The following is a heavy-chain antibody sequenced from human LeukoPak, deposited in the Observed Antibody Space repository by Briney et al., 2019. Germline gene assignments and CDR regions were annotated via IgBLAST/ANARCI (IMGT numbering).Heavy chain of an antibody. CDR1: GYTFTSYY. D-gene: IGHD6-19*01. CDR2: INPNGGST. Sequence: ASVKVSYKAFGYTFTSYYMYWARQAPGQGLEWMGIINPNGGSTRYAQEFQGRVTMTSDTSTSTVYMDLSSLRSEDTAVYYCARDLGPGFPSSGWYSNRNWFDPWGQGTRVIVSS. CDR3: ARDLGPGFPSSGWYSNRNWFDP. J-gene: IGHJ5*02. V-gene: IGHV1-46*01.